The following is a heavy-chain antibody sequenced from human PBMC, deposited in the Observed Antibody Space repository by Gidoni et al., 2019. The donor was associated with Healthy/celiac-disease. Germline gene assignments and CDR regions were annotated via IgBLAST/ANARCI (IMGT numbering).Heavy chain of an antibody. CDR3: ARDDRVRGVVWFDP. V-gene: IGHV1-3*01. Sequence: QVQPVQSGAEVKKPGASVKVSCKASGYTFTSYAMHWVRQAPGQRLEWMGWINAGNGNTKYSQKFQGRVTITRDTSASTAYMELSSLRSEDTAVYYCARDDRVRGVVWFDPWGQGTLVTVSS. J-gene: IGHJ5*02. CDR1: GYTFTSYA. D-gene: IGHD3-10*01. CDR2: INAGNGNT.